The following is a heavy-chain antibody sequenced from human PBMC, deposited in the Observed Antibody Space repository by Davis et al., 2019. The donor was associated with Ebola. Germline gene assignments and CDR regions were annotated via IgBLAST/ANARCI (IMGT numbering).Heavy chain of an antibody. CDR1: GGSISSYY. V-gene: IGHV4-59*08. CDR2: IYYSGST. CDR3: ARLAGGSYYSWAVDY. J-gene: IGHJ4*02. D-gene: IGHD1-26*01. Sequence: SETLSLTRTVSGGSISSYYWSWIRQPPGKGLEWIGYIYYSGSTNYNPSLKSRVTISVDTSKNQFSLKLSSVTAADTAVYYCARLAGGSYYSWAVDYWGQGTLVTVSS.